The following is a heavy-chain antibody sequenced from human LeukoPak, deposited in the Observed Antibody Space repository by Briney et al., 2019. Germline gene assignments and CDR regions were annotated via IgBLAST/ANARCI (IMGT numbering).Heavy chain of an antibody. CDR2: ISGSGGST. Sequence: PGGSLRLSCAAPGFTFSSYAMSWVRQAPGKGLEWVSAISGSGGSTYYADSVKGRFTISRDNSKNTLYLQMNSLRAEDTAVYYCAKKVKQQWLVYWYFDLWGRGTLVTVSS. V-gene: IGHV3-23*01. J-gene: IGHJ2*01. CDR1: GFTFSSYA. D-gene: IGHD6-19*01. CDR3: AKKVKQQWLVYWYFDL.